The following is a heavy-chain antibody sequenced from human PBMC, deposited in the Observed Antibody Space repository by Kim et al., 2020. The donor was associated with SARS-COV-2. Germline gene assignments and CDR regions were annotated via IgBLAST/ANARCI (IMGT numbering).Heavy chain of an antibody. CDR3: ARAHTYYYDSSGYPNWFGP. Sequence: GRFTISRDNSKNTLYLQMNSLRAEDTAVYCCARAHTYYYDSSGYPNWFGPWGQGTLVTVSS. D-gene: IGHD3-22*01. V-gene: IGHV3-30*07. J-gene: IGHJ5*02.